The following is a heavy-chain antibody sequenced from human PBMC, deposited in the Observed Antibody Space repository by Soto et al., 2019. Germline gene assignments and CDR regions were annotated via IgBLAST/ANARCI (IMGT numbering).Heavy chain of an antibody. CDR2: ISNTDI. CDR3: VRDWGYILDS. CDR1: GFTFSSYS. J-gene: IGHJ5*01. D-gene: IGHD3-16*01. Sequence: GGSLRLSCAASGFTFSSYSINWVRQAPGKGLEWLSYISNTDIRYADSVKGRLTISRDNAKKSLSLLMNSLRDEDTAVYYCVRDWGYILDSWGQGTLVTVSS. V-gene: IGHV3-48*02.